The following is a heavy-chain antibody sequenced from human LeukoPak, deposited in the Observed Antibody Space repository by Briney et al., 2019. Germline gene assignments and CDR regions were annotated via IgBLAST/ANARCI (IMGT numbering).Heavy chain of an antibody. CDR2: VQSKADGGKT. J-gene: IGHJ4*02. V-gene: IGHV3-15*07. CDR1: GFIVTNAW. CDR3: TTGIRGD. Sequence: GGSLRLSCAASGFIVTNAWMNWVRQAPGKGLEWVGRVQSKADGGKTDYAAPVKGRFTISRDDSKNTLYLQMNSLKTEDTAIYYCTTGIRGDWGQGTLVTVSS. D-gene: IGHD3-3*02.